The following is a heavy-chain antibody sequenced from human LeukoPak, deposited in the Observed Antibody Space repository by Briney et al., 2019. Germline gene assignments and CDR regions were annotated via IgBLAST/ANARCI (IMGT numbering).Heavy chain of an antibody. CDR1: GGSISSAGYY. D-gene: IGHD6-19*01. Sequence: SETPSLTCSVSGGSISSAGYYWTWIRQHPGKGLEWIGHFHYSGNTYYNPSLKSRVSISVDTSKNHFSLKLGSATAADTAVYYCARDRSGWSHFDYWGQGTLVTVSS. V-gene: IGHV4-31*03. J-gene: IGHJ4*02. CDR3: ARDRSGWSHFDY. CDR2: FHYSGNT.